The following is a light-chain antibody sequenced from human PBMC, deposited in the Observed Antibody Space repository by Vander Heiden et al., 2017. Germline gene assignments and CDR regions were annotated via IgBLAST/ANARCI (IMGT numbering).Light chain of an antibody. V-gene: IGLV3-1*01. CDR3: QAWDSSTVV. J-gene: IGLJ2*01. Sequence: SYALTQPPSVSVSPGQTASITCSGDKLGDKYACWYQQKPGQSPVLVIYQDSKRPSGIPERFSGSNSGNTATLTISGTQAMDEADYYYQAWDSSTVVFGGGTKLTVL. CDR2: QDS. CDR1: KLGDKY.